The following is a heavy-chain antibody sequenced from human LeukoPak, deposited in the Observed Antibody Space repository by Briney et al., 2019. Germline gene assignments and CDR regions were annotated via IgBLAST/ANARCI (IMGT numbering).Heavy chain of an antibody. Sequence: SETLSLTCAVYGGSFSGYYWSWIRQPPGKGLELIGEINHSGSTNYNPSLKSRVTISVDTSMSHFSLRLSSVTAADTAVYYCARFRSDGINAFDIWGQGTMVTVSS. CDR1: GGSFSGYY. V-gene: IGHV4-34*01. CDR2: INHSGST. CDR3: ARFRSDGINAFDI. J-gene: IGHJ3*02. D-gene: IGHD5-24*01.